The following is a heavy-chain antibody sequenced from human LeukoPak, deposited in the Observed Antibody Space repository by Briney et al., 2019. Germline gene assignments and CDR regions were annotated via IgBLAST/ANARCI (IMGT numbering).Heavy chain of an antibody. CDR3: ARIFTDSGSYYSEY. V-gene: IGHV4-59*01. J-gene: IGHJ4*02. D-gene: IGHD3-22*01. Sequence: SETLSLTCTVSGGSISSSYWSWIRQPPGKGLEWIGYIYSSGSANYNPSLKRRVTISVDTSKNQFSLKLSSVTAADTAAYYCARIFTDSGSYYSEYWGQGTLVTVSS. CDR1: GGSISSSY. CDR2: IYSSGSA.